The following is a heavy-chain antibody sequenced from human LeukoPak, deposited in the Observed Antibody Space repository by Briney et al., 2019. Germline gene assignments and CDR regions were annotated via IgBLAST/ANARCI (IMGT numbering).Heavy chain of an antibody. D-gene: IGHD1/OR15-1a*01. CDR1: EFPFSDSW. CDR3: AGGNSMNV. Sequence: GGSLRLSCAVSEFPFSDSWMYWVRQAPGKGLEGMANIKKDGSGISYVDSVQGRFIISRDNAKNSLYLQMNSLRVEDTAVYFCAGGNSMNVWGKGTAVTVSS. V-gene: IGHV3-7*03. J-gene: IGHJ6*04. CDR2: IKKDGSGI.